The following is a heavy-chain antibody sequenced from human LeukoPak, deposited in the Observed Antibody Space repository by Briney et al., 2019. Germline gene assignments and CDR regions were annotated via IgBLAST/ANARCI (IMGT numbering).Heavy chain of an antibody. CDR2: ISAYNGNT. Sequence: GASVKVSCKASGYTFTSYGISWVRQAPGQGLEWMGWISAYNGNTNYAQKFQGRVTMTEDTSTDTAYMELSSLRSEDTAVYYCATDSHGLALLCWGQGTLVTVSS. J-gene: IGHJ4*02. CDR3: ATDSHGLALLC. V-gene: IGHV1-18*01. D-gene: IGHD2-21*01. CDR1: GYTFTSYG.